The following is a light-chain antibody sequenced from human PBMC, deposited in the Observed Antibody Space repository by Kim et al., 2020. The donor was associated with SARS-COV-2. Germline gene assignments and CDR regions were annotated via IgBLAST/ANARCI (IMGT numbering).Light chain of an antibody. CDR2: DAS. Sequence: KRVTHACRASKGINDYVAWYKQEPGQAARLLMIDASNRAPGSPAGCSGSWSGTDFTLTISSLEPDDSAVYYCQQRDDGDWTPITFGQGTRLEIK. J-gene: IGKJ5*01. CDR3: QQRDDGDWTPIT. V-gene: IGKV3-11*01. CDR1: KGINDY.